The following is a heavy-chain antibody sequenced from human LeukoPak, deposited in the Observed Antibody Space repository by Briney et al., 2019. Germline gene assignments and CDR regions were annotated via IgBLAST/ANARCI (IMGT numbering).Heavy chain of an antibody. CDR2: ISSSSSYI. J-gene: IGHJ4*02. V-gene: IGHV3-21*01. D-gene: IGHD1-26*01. CDR3: ASLSSSYAFDY. CDR1: GFTFSSYS. Sequence: GGSLRLSCAASGFTFSSYSMNWVRRAPGKGLEWVSSISSSSSYIYYADSVKGRFTISRDSAKNSLYLKMNSLRAEDTAVYYCASLSSSYAFDYWGQGTLVTVSS.